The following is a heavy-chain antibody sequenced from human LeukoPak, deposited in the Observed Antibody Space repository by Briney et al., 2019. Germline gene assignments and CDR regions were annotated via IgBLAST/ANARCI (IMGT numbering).Heavy chain of an antibody. CDR2: ISHDGTNK. CDR3: AKGGSSGWFDFFDY. V-gene: IGHV3-30*18. Sequence: PGGSLRLSFAASGFTFSTYGIHWVRQAPGKGLEWVAVISHDGTNKYYADSVKGRFTISRDNSKNTLYLQMNSLRGEDTAVYYCAKGGSSGWFDFFDYWGQGTPVTVSS. CDR1: GFTFSTYG. D-gene: IGHD6-19*01. J-gene: IGHJ4*02.